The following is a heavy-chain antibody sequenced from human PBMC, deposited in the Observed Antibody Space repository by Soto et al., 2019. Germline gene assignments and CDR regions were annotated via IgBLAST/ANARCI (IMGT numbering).Heavy chain of an antibody. CDR1: GFTFSSYG. CDR2: IWYDGSNK. D-gene: IGHD6-13*01. CDR3: ARFSSSWYGRIDY. V-gene: IGHV3-33*01. J-gene: IGHJ4*02. Sequence: QVQLVESGGGVVQPGRSLRLSCAASGFTFSSYGMHWVRQAPGKGLEWVAVIWYDGSNKYYADSVKGRFTISRDNSKNTRDLQMNQRRAEDTAVYYCARFSSSWYGRIDYWGQGTLVTVSS.